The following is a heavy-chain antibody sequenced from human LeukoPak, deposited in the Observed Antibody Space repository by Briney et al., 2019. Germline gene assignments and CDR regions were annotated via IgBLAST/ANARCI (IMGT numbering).Heavy chain of an antibody. CDR3: ARITLQNYYYDSSAYYPGDY. CDR2: ISAYNGNT. Sequence: ASVKVPCKASGYTFSNYAINWVRQAPGQGLEWMGWISAYNGNTNYAQKLQDRVTMTTDTSTSTAYMELRSLRSDDTAVYYCARITLQNYYYDSSAYYPGDYWGQGTLVTVSS. CDR1: GYTFSNYA. J-gene: IGHJ4*02. D-gene: IGHD3-22*01. V-gene: IGHV1-18*01.